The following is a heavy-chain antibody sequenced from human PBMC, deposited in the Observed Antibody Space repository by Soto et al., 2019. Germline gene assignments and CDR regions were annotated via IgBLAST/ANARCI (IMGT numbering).Heavy chain of an antibody. D-gene: IGHD2-21*02. V-gene: IGHV1-58*01. CDR2: IVVGSGNT. CDR1: GFTFFTSA. Sequence: ASVKVSCKASGFTFFTSAVQWVRQARGQRLEWIGWIVVGSGNTNYAQKFQERVTITRDMSTNTAYMELSSLRSEDTAVYYCAADPYCGGDCYFDYWGQGIMVTVSS. CDR3: AADPYCGGDCYFDY. J-gene: IGHJ4*02.